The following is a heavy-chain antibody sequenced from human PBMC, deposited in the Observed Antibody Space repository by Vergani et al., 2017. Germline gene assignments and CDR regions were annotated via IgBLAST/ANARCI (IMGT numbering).Heavy chain of an antibody. V-gene: IGHV2-26*01. J-gene: IGHJ4*02. Sequence: QVTLKESGPVLVKPTETLTLTCTVSGFSLSNARMGVSWIRQPPGKALEWLAHIFSNDEKSYSTSLKGRLTISKDTSKSQVVLTMTNMDPVDTATYYWAAYCSGGSFYPHNNEFDYWGQGTLVTVSS. CDR1: GFSLSNARMG. D-gene: IGHD2-15*01. CDR3: AAYCSGGSFYPHNNEFDY. CDR2: IFSNDEK.